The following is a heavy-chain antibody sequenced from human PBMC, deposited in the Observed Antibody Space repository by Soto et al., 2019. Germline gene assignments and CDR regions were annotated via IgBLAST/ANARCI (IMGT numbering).Heavy chain of an antibody. Sequence: QVQLVQSGAEVKQPAASVKVSCKASGFSLISYHINWVRPATGQGLEWMGWMSPINGNTGYPQKFQGRVTMTRNTSISTAYMELSSLRSEDTAVYYCARGRQGYSSSYYYYYMDVWGKGTTVTVYS. D-gene: IGHD6-19*01. V-gene: IGHV1-8*01. CDR3: ARGRQGYSSSYYYYYMDV. J-gene: IGHJ6*03. CDR1: GFSLISYH. CDR2: MSPINGNT.